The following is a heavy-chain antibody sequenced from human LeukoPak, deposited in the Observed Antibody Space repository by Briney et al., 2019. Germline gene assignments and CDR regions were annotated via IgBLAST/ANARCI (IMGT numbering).Heavy chain of an antibody. J-gene: IGHJ4*02. CDR3: ARGAVVVVPAANDY. Sequence: GASVKVSCKASGGTFSSYAISWVRQAPGQGLEWMGWINPNSGGTNYAQKFQGRVTMTRDTSISTAYMELSRLRSDDTAVYYCARGAVVVVPAANDYWGQGTLVTVSS. CDR2: INPNSGGT. V-gene: IGHV1-2*02. D-gene: IGHD2-2*01. CDR1: GGTFSSYA.